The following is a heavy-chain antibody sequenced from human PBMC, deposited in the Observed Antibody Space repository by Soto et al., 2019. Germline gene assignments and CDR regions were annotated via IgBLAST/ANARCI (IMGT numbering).Heavy chain of an antibody. CDR3: ARYNDYGDAFDI. J-gene: IGHJ3*02. V-gene: IGHV4-59*01. CDR2: IYYSGST. D-gene: IGHD4-17*01. Sequence: SETLSLTCTVSGGSISSYYWSWIRQPPGKGLEWMGYIYYSGSTNYNPSLKSRVTISVDTSKNQSSLKLSSVTAADTAVYYCARYNDYGDAFDIWGQGTMVTVSS. CDR1: GGSISSYY.